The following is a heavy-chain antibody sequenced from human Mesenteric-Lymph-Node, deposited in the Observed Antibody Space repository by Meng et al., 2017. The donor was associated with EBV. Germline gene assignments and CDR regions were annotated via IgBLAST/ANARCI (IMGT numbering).Heavy chain of an antibody. CDR2: ISAYNGNT. CDR3: AREGDWTTFDY. J-gene: IGHJ4*02. D-gene: IGHD3/OR15-3a*01. Sequence: VQLGQSGGEVKKPGASVRVSCKASGYTYTSYGIIWVRQAPGQGLEWVGWISAYNGNTNYAQKVQGRVTMTTDTSTTTAYMELRRLRSDDTAVYYCAREGDWTTFDYWGQGTLVTVSS. CDR1: GYTYTSYG. V-gene: IGHV1-18*01.